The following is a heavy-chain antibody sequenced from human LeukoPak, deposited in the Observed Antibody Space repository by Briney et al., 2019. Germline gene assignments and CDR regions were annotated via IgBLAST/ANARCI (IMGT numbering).Heavy chain of an antibody. V-gene: IGHV3-9*01. D-gene: IGHD3-10*01. CDR2: ISWNSGSI. J-gene: IGHJ4*02. Sequence: GGSLRLSCAASGFTFDDYATHWVRHAPGKGLEWVSGISWNSGSICYADSVKGRFTISRDNAKNSLYLQMNSLRAEDTALYYCAKNITLDYYGSGSFVNWGQGALVTASS. CDR3: AKNITLDYYGSGSFVN. CDR1: GFTFDDYA.